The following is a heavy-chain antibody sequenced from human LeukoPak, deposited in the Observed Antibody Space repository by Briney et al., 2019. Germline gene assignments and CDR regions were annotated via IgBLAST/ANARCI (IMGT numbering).Heavy chain of an antibody. D-gene: IGHD2-2*01. CDR3: ARPAHCSSTSCLYYFDY. CDR2: INPSGGSA. V-gene: IGHV1-46*01. CDR1: GYTFTSYY. Sequence: GASVKVSCKASGYTFTSYYMHWVRQAPGQGLEWMGIINPSGGSASYAQKFQGRVTMTRDTSTSTVYMELSSLRSEDTAVYYCARPAHCSSTSCLYYFDYWGQGTLVTVSS. J-gene: IGHJ4*02.